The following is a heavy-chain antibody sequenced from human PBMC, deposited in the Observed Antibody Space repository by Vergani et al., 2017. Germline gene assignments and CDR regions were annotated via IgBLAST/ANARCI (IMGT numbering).Heavy chain of an antibody. CDR2: ISWNSNSI. V-gene: IGHV3-9*02. D-gene: IGHD3-10*01. CDR1: GFTSAGYA. J-gene: IGHJ5*02. Sequence: EVQLEESGGGLVLPGRSLRLSCVASGFTSAGYAMHWVRQDPGKGLEWVSGISWNSNSIDYADSVKGRFTISRDNAKNSLYLQMNSLRAEDTALYYCAKDLVTASGGGWFDPWGQGTLFTVSS. CDR3: AKDLVTASGGGWFDP.